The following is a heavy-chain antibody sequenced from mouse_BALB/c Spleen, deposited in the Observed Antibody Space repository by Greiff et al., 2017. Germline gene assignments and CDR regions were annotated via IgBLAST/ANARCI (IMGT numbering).Heavy chain of an antibody. CDR3: ARSVYYGNYYYAMDY. D-gene: IGHD2-1*01. V-gene: IGHV1-54*01. CDR1: GYAFTNYL. CDR2: INPGSGGT. J-gene: IGHJ4*01. Sequence: QVQLQQSGTVLARPGASVKMSCKASGYAFTNYLIEWVKQRPGQGLEWIGVINPGSGGTNYNEKFKGKATLTADKSSSTAYMQLSSLTSDDSAVYFCARSVYYGNYYYAMDYWGQGTSVTVSS.